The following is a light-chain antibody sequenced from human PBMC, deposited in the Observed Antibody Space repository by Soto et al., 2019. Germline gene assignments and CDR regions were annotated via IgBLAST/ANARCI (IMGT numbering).Light chain of an antibody. CDR2: DAS. Sequence: EVVLTPSPATLSLSPWARATLSCMASQSVSRYLAWYQQKPGQAPRLLIYDASSRATGIPARFSGSGSGTDFTLTISSLEPEDFAVYYCQQRSNWPPTFGQGTKVDI. J-gene: IGKJ1*01. V-gene: IGKV3-11*01. CDR1: QSVSRY. CDR3: QQRSNWPPT.